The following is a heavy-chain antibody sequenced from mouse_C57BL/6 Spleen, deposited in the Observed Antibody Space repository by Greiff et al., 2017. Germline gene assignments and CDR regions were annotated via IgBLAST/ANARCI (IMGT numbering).Heavy chain of an antibody. Sequence: QVQLQQSGAELVRPGASVTLSCKASGYTFTDYEMHWVKQTPVHGLEWIGAIDPETGGTAYNQKFKGKAKLTADKSSSTAYMELRSLTSEDSAVYYCTRLDYDYDWFAYWGQGTLVTVSA. CDR2: IDPETGGT. J-gene: IGHJ3*01. CDR1: GYTFTDYE. D-gene: IGHD2-4*01. CDR3: TRLDYDYDWFAY. V-gene: IGHV1-15*01.